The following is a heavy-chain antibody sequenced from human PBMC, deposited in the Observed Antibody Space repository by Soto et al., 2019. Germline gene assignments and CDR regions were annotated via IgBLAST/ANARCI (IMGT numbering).Heavy chain of an antibody. CDR3: ARGPNWAYRFDS. J-gene: IGHJ4*02. CDR2: LIPLFGTT. V-gene: IGHV1-69*06. Sequence: QVQLVQSGAEVKKPGSSVKVSCEASGGTFSGHAISWVRQAPGQGPEWMGGLIPLFGTTQHAQNFQDRLTIAADKSTSTAYMELTSLRFEDTAIYYCARGPNWAYRFDSWGQGTLVTVSS. D-gene: IGHD2-21*01. CDR1: GGTFSGHA.